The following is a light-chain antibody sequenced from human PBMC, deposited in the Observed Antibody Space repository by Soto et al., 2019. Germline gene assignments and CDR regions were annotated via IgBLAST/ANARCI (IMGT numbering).Light chain of an antibody. J-gene: IGKJ1*01. Sequence: DIQMTQSPSTLSASVGDRVIITRRASQSIDYWLAWYQQKPGKAPKLLMYQASVLESGVPSRFSGSGSGTEFTLTINSLQPDDFATYYCQQYNSISQTFGQGTKVDIK. V-gene: IGKV1-5*03. CDR3: QQYNSISQT. CDR1: QSIDYW. CDR2: QAS.